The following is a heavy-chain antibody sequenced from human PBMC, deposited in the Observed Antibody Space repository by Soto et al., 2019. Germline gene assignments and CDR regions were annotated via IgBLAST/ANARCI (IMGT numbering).Heavy chain of an antibody. CDR2: IRPDGTET. CDR3: AVWGGQDYNY. CDR1: GFTFTDFY. J-gene: IGHJ4*02. V-gene: IGHV3-7*03. Sequence: EVQLVQSVGGLVQPGGSLRLSCVGSGFTFTDFYMNWVRQAPGKGLEWVANIRPDGTETNYVESVRGRFTTSRDNAKNSLFLQMNSLRADDTALYYCAVWGGQDYNYWGQGILVTVSS. D-gene: IGHD4-4*01.